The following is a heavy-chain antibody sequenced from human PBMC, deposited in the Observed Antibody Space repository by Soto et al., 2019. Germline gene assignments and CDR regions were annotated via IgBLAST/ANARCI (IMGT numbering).Heavy chain of an antibody. CDR1: GFTFSSYG. CDR3: AKEIRAYSSSWSFDC. D-gene: IGHD6-13*01. J-gene: IGHJ4*02. V-gene: IGHV3-30*18. CDR2: ISYDGSIQ. Sequence: QVQLVESGGGVVQPGRSLRLSCAASGFTFSSYGMHWVRQAPGEGLEWVVVISYDGSIQYYTDSAKGRFTISRDNSKSTLYLQMNSLRAEDTAVYYCAKEIRAYSSSWSFDCWGQGTLVTVSS.